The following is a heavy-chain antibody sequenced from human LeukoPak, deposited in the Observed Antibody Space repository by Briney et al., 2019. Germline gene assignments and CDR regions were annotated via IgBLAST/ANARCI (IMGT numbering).Heavy chain of an antibody. J-gene: IGHJ5*02. CDR3: ARGHVLRYFDWFRPGALRGWFDP. V-gene: IGHV4-34*01. Sequence: SETLSPTCAVYGGSFSGYYWSWIRQPPGKGLEWIGEINHSGSTNYNPSLKSRVTISVDTSKNQFSLKLSSVTAADTAVYYCARGHVLRYFDWFRPGALRGWFDPWGQGTLVTVSS. D-gene: IGHD3-9*01. CDR1: GGSFSGYY. CDR2: INHSGST.